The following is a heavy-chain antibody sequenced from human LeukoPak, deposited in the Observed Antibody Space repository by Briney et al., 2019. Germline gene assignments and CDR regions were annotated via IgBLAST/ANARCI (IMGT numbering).Heavy chain of an antibody. D-gene: IGHD3-22*01. CDR3: ARYDSSLYYFDY. J-gene: IGHJ4*02. CDR1: GGSISSYY. CDR2: IYYSGST. V-gene: IGHV4-59*04. Sequence: SETLSLTCAVSGGSISSYYWSWIRQPPGKGLEWIGYIYYSGSTYYNPSLKSRVTMSVDTSKNQFSLKLSSVTAVDTAVYYCARYDSSLYYFDYWGQGTLVTVSS.